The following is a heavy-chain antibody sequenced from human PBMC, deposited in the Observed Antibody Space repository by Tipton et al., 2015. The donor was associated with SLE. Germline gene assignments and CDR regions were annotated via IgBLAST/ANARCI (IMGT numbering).Heavy chain of an antibody. Sequence: SLRLSCAASGFTFSSYSMNWVRQAPGKGLEWVSSISSSSSYIYYADSVKGRFTISRDNAKNSLYLQMNSLRAEDTAVYYCAKRSNGGIAVAGGYYFDYWGQGTLVTVSS. D-gene: IGHD6-19*01. CDR1: GFTFSSYS. J-gene: IGHJ4*02. CDR3: AKRSNGGIAVAGGYYFDY. V-gene: IGHV3-21*01. CDR2: ISSSSSYI.